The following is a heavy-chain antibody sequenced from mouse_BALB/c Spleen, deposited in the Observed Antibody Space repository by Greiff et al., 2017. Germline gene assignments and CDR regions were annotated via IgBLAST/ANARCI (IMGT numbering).Heavy chain of an antibody. J-gene: IGHJ2*01. Sequence: EVQLQQSGPELVKPGASVKMSCKASGYTFTDYYMDWVKQSHGESFEWIGRVNPYNGGTSYNQKFKGKATLTVDKSSSTAYMELNSLTSEDSAVYYCSLITTALGWWGQGTTLTVSS. V-gene: IGHV1-19*01. D-gene: IGHD1-1*01. CDR2: VNPYNGGT. CDR3: SLITTALGW. CDR1: GYTFTDYY.